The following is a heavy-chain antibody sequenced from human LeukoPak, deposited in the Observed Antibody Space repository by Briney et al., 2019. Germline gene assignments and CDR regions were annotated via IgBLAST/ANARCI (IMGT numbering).Heavy chain of an antibody. V-gene: IGHV3-7*01. D-gene: IGHD3-3*01. J-gene: IGHJ4*02. CDR1: GFTFSTYF. CDR3: VRWRARPSEFDS. Sequence: PGGSLRLSCAASGFTFSTYFMGWVRQAPGKGLECVANMTPDGHEEYCVDSVKGRFTISRDNAWNSLFLQMNNLRVEDTAVYYCVRWRARPSEFDSWGQGTLVTVSS. CDR2: MTPDGHEE.